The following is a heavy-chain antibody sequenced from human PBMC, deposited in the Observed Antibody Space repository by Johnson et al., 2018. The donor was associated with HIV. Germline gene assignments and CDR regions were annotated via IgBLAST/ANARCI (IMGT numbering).Heavy chain of an antibody. CDR3: ATWAPDAFDI. J-gene: IGHJ3*02. CDR2: SGSGGST. D-gene: IGHD7-27*01. CDR1: GFTFSSCA. Sequence: VQLLESGGGLVQPGGSLRLSCAASGFTFSSCAMSWVRQAPGKSSGSGGSTYYADSVKGRFTISRDKSKNTLYLQMNSLRAEDTAVYYCATWAPDAFDIWGQGTMVTVSS. V-gene: IGHV3-23*01.